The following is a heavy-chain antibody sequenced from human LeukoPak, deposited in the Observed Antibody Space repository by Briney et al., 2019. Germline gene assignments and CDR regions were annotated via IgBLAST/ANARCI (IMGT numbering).Heavy chain of an antibody. Sequence: PGGSLRLSCAASGFTFSSYGMHWVRQAPGKGLEWVAVIWYDGSNKYYADSVKGRFTISRDNSKNTLYMQMNSLRAEDTAVYYCAKDPAGYGDYPASWGQGTLVTVSS. V-gene: IGHV3-30*02. CDR2: IWYDGSNK. CDR3: AKDPAGYGDYPAS. J-gene: IGHJ5*02. CDR1: GFTFSSYG. D-gene: IGHD4-17*01.